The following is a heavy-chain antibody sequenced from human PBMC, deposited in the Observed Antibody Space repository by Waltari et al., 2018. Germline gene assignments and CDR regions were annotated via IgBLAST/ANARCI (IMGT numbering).Heavy chain of an antibody. CDR1: GYSFSSYW. Sequence: EVQLVQSGTQVKKPGESLRISCKASGYSFSSYWIGWVRQMPGKGREWVGIIFPRDSDTSSTPSSQGLVTISADKSTGTAYLQFSSLTASDTAMYFCARELIWPGELGPFDLWGQGTFVSVSS. V-gene: IGHV5-51*01. J-gene: IGHJ3*01. CDR2: IFPRDSDT. CDR3: ARELIWPGELGPFDL. D-gene: IGHD1-26*01.